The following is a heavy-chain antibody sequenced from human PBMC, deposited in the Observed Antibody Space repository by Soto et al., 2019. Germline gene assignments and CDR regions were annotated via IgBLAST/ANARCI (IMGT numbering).Heavy chain of an antibody. CDR1: GGSISSYY. J-gene: IGHJ5*02. V-gene: IGHV4-4*07. D-gene: IGHD6-6*01. CDR3: ARDSTSRGWFDP. CDR2: IYTSGST. Sequence: PSETLSITCTVSGGSISSYYCSWIRQPAGEGLEWIGRIYTSGSTNYNPSLKSRVTMSVDTSKNQFSLKLSSVTAADTAVYYCARDSTSRGWFDPWGQGTLVTVSS.